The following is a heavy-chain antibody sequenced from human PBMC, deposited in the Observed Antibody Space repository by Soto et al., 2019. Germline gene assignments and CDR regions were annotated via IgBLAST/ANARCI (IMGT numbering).Heavy chain of an antibody. V-gene: IGHV3-30-3*01. D-gene: IGHD6-19*01. J-gene: IGHJ3*02. Sequence: GGSLRLSCAASGFTFSSYAMHWVRQAPGKGLEWVAVISYDGSNKYYADSVKGRFTISRDNSKNTLYLQMNSLRAEDTAVYYCARDVRYSSGWYVGAFDIWGQGTMVTVSS. CDR3: ARDVRYSSGWYVGAFDI. CDR1: GFTFSSYA. CDR2: ISYDGSNK.